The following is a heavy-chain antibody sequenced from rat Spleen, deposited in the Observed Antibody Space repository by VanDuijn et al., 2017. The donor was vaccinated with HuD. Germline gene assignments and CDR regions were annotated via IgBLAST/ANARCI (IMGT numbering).Heavy chain of an antibody. J-gene: IGHJ3*01. Sequence: EVQLVESGGGLVQPGRSLKLSCAASGFTFSDYNMAWIRQAPGKGLEWVASITNTGRNTYYRDSVKGRFTFSRDNAKSTLYLQMDSLRSEDSATYYCARSGYGGYEDWFAYWGQGTLVTVSS. CDR1: GFTFSDYN. CDR2: ITNTGRNT. D-gene: IGHD1-11*01. CDR3: ARSGYGGYEDWFAY. V-gene: IGHV5-7*01.